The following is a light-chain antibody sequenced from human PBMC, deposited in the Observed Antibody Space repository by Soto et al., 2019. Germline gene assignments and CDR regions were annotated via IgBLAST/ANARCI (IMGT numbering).Light chain of an antibody. CDR2: DAS. V-gene: IGKV1-5*01. CDR3: QQYNSYPWT. J-gene: IGKJ1*01. Sequence: EIQMTQSPSTLSASVGDRSTITCLASQSISSWLAWYQQKPGKAPKLLIYDASSLESGVPSRFSGSGSGTEFTLTISSLQPDDFATYYCQQYNSYPWTVGQGTQVEIK. CDR1: QSISSW.